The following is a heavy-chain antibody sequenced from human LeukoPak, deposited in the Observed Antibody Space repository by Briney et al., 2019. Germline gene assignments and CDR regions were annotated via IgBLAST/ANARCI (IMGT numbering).Heavy chain of an antibody. CDR2: TNGGTGST. J-gene: IGHJ3*01. V-gene: IGHV1-3*02. D-gene: IGHD2-15*01. CDR3: ARGTHSGSWTMDL. CDR1: GFTFTGHS. Sequence: ASVKVSCKASGFTFTGHSFHWMRQAPGQRLEWLGWTNGGTGSTGYSQEFRGRLTFTRDTSASTAYMELHSLRSDDMAVYYCARGTHSGSWTMDLWGQGTTVIVSS.